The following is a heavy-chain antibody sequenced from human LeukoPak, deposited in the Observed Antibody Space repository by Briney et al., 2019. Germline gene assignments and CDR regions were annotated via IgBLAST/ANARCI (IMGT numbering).Heavy chain of an antibody. CDR1: GYTFTSYG. V-gene: IGHV1-18*01. Sequence: ASVKVSCKASGYTFTSYGISWVRQAPGQGLEWMGWISAYNGNTNYAQKLQGRVTMTTDTSTSTAYMELRSLRSDDTAVYYCARESGYVPAKAFDIWGQGTMVTVSS. CDR2: ISAYNGNT. D-gene: IGHD5-12*01. CDR3: ARESGYVPAKAFDI. J-gene: IGHJ3*02.